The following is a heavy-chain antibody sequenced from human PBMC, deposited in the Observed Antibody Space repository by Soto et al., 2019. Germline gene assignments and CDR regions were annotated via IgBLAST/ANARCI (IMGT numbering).Heavy chain of an antibody. D-gene: IGHD3-3*01. V-gene: IGHV3-23*04. J-gene: IGHJ4*02. CDR1: GFSFASFA. CDR3: AKWSYLDY. CDR2: ISGIDGKT. Sequence: DVRLAESGGGLVQPGGSLRLSCTTSGFSFASFAMTWVRQAPGKGLEWVATISGIDGKTYYADSVKGRFSISRDTSRNTLYLQMNSLRADDTAIYYCAKWSYLDYWGQGTRVTVSS.